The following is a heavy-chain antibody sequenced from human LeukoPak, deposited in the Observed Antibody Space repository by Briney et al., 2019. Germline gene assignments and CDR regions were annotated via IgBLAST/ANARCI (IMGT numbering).Heavy chain of an antibody. V-gene: IGHV3-30*02. Sequence: PGGSLRLSCAASGFTFSSYGMHWVRQAPGKGLEWVAFIQYDGSNKYYADSVKGRFTISRDNSKNTLYLQMNSLRAEDTAVYYCANLNRLYCSGGSCYSGYNPLFDYWGQGTLVTVSS. CDR3: ANLNRLYCSGGSCYSGYNPLFDY. J-gene: IGHJ4*02. D-gene: IGHD2-15*01. CDR1: GFTFSSYG. CDR2: IQYDGSNK.